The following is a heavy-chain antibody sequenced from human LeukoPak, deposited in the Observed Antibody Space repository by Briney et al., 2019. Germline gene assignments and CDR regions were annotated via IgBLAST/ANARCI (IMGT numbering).Heavy chain of an antibody. V-gene: IGHV3-53*01. J-gene: IGHJ6*03. CDR3: ARVGGNYYYYMDV. CDR2: IYSGGTT. Sequence: ETLSLTCAVYGGSFSGYYWSWIRQPPGKGLEWVSVIYSGGTTYYADSVKGRFTISRDNSKNTLYLQMNSLRAEDTAVYYCARVGGNYYYYMDVWGKGTTVTVSS. CDR1: GGSFSGYY. D-gene: IGHD3-10*01.